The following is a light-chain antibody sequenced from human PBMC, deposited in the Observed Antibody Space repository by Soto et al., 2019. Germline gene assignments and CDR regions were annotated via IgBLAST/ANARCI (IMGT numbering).Light chain of an antibody. J-gene: IGKJ2*01. CDR2: DAS. V-gene: IGKV3D-20*01. CDR3: PQYGSSPYT. CDR1: QSVSSSY. Sequence: EIVLTQSPATLSLSPGERATLSCGASQSVSSSYLAWYQQKPGLAPRLLMYDASSRATGIPDSFSGSGSGTDFTLTISRLEPEDFAVYYCPQYGSSPYTFGQGTKLEIK.